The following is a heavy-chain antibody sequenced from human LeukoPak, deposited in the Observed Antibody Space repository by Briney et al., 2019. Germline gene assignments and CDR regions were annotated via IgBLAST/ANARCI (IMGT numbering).Heavy chain of an antibody. V-gene: IGHV4-39*01. J-gene: IGHJ6*03. CDR3: ARLWDSTGLYFYYYMDV. Sequence: LEPLSLTSTVSGISIRGDTYYWGWIRRHPGKGLDRVRNDHIENNYENPSLKSRITISEDTSKTQFSLEVKSVTAADTAVYYCARLWDSTGLYFYYYMDVWGQGTTVTVSS. CDR1: GISIRGDTYY. D-gene: IGHD6-19*01. CDR2: DHIENN.